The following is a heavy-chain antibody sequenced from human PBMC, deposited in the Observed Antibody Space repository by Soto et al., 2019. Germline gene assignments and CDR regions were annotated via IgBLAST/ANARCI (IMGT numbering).Heavy chain of an antibody. D-gene: IGHD2-8*01. V-gene: IGHV1-8*01. J-gene: IGHJ6*03. CDR2: ISPDSGKT. CDR3: ARVYGYYYYYMDF. Sequence: ASVKVSCKASGYSLTDNGITWVRQASGQGLEYVGWISPDSGKTDYAQKFQGRVTMTRDTSINTVYMELSSLRSDDTAVYYCARVYGYYYYYMDFWGKGTSVTGSS. CDR1: GYSLTDNG.